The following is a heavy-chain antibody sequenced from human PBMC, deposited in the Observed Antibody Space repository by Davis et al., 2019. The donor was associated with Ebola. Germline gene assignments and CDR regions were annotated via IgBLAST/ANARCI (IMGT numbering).Heavy chain of an antibody. CDR3: AKDTSNVWFDV. CDR2: LGLSGHT. D-gene: IGHD6-19*01. Sequence: GGSLRLSCVASGLTFGDTGMAWVRRAPGKGLEWVSTLGLSGHTYYADSVKGRFTISRDNSKNTLHLQMNSLRVEDTAIYYCAKDTSNVWFDVWGQGTMVTVSS. V-gene: IGHV3-23*01. J-gene: IGHJ3*01. CDR1: GLTFGDTG.